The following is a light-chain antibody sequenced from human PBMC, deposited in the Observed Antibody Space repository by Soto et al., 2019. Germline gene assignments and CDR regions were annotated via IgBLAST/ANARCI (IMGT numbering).Light chain of an antibody. CDR2: GNS. CDR1: SSNIGAGYD. J-gene: IGLJ7*01. CDR3: QSYDRSLSASV. Sequence: QPVLTQPPSVSRAPGQRVTISCTGSSSNIGAGYDVHWYQQLPGIAPKLLIYGNSNRPSGVPDRFSGSKSGTSASLAITGLQADDEADYYCQSYDRSLSASVFGGGTQLTVL. V-gene: IGLV1-40*01.